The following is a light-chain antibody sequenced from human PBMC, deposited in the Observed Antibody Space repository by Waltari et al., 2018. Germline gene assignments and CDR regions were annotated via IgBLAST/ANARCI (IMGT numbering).Light chain of an antibody. CDR3: QQYYSYPRT. J-gene: IGKJ1*01. Sequence: AIRMTQSPSSFSASTGDRVTIPCRASQGINTYLAWYQQKPGKAPRSLIYAASTLQGGVPSRFSGSGSGTDFTLTISSLQSEDFATYYCQQYYSYPRTFGPGTKVEIK. CDR2: AAS. V-gene: IGKV1-8*01. CDR1: QGINTY.